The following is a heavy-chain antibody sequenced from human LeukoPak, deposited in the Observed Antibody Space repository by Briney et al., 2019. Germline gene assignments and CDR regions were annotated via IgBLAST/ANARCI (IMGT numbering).Heavy chain of an antibody. J-gene: IGHJ6*03. CDR3: ARTPRVGANTDYYYMDV. V-gene: IGHV3-48*04. CDR2: ISGSSSTI. CDR1: GFTLSTYN. D-gene: IGHD1-26*01. Sequence: GGSLRLSCTASGFTLSTYNMNWVRQAPGKGLEWVSYISGSSSTIYYADSVRGRFTISRDNAKNSLYLQMNSLRAEDTAVYYCARTPRVGANTDYYYMDVWGKGTTVTVSS.